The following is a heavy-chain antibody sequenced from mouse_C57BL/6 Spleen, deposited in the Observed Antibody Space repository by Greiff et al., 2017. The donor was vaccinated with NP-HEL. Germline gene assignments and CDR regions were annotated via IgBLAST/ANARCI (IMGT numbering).Heavy chain of an antibody. V-gene: IGHV1-55*01. CDR1: GYTFTSYW. CDR3: ARRRPYYDYVYFDY. D-gene: IGHD2-4*01. J-gene: IGHJ2*01. Sequence: VQLQQSGAELVKPGASVKMSCKASGYTFTSYWITWVKQRPGQGLEWIGDIYPGSGSTNYNEKFKSKATLTVDTSSSTAYMQLSSLTSEDSAVYYCARRRPYYDYVYFDYWGQGTTLTVSS. CDR2: IYPGSGST.